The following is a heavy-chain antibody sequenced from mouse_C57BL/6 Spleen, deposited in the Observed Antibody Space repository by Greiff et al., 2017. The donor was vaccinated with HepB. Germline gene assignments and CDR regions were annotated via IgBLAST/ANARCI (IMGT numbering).Heavy chain of an antibody. CDR2: ISSGSSTI. V-gene: IGHV5-17*01. Sequence: EVQLVESGGGLVKPGGSLKLSCAASGFTFSDSGMHWVRQAPEKGLEWVAYISSGSSTIYYADTVKGRFTISRDNAKNTLFLQMTSLRSEDTAMYYCARLWPYYAKGYWGQGTSGTVST. D-gene: IGHD1-1*02. J-gene: IGHJ4*01. CDR3: ARLWPYYAKGY. CDR1: GFTFSDSG.